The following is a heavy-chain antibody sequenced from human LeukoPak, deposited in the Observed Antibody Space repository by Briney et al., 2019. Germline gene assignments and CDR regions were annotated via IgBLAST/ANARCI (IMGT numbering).Heavy chain of an antibody. Sequence: GGSLRLSCAASGFTFSSYWMHWVRQAPGKGLVWVSRINTDGSSTSYADSVKGRFTISRDNAKNTLYLQMNSLRAEDTAVYYCARGGDYDFWSGYYLSYWGQGTLVTVSS. V-gene: IGHV3-74*01. CDR1: GFTFSSYW. CDR3: ARGGDYDFWSGYYLSY. CDR2: INTDGSST. J-gene: IGHJ4*02. D-gene: IGHD3-3*01.